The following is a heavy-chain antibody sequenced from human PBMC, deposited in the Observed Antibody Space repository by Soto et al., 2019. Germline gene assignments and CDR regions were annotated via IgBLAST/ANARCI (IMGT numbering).Heavy chain of an antibody. J-gene: IGHJ5*02. CDR2: ISGSGDYT. CDR1: GFTFSSFA. Sequence: GGSLRLSCAASGFTFSSFAMIWVRQAPGKGLEWVSSISGSGDYTYYADSVKGRFTISRDNSKNNLFLQMNSLRAEDTAVYYCAKDRSYNWKVGGGEDWFGPWGQGTLVTVSS. CDR3: AKDRSYNWKVGGGEDWFGP. V-gene: IGHV3-23*01. D-gene: IGHD1-1*01.